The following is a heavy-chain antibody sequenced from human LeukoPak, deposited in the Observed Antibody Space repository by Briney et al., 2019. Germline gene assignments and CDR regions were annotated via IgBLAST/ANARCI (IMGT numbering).Heavy chain of an antibody. Sequence: GGSLRLSCAASGFTFSSYGMHWVRQAPGKGLEWVAVISYDGSNKYYADSVKGRFTISRDNSKNTLYLQMNSLSAEDTAVYYCAKEGGRWQQLVHFDYWGQGTLVTVSS. J-gene: IGHJ4*02. CDR3: AKEGGRWQQLVHFDY. CDR1: GFTFSSYG. D-gene: IGHD6-13*01. CDR2: ISYDGSNK. V-gene: IGHV3-30*18.